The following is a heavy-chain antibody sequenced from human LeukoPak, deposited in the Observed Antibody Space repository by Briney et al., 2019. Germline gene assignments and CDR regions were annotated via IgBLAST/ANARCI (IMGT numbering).Heavy chain of an antibody. CDR3: ARIESPFDY. CDR2: IIPILGIA. Sequence: SVKVSCKASGGTFSSYAINWVRQAPGQGLEWMGRIIPILGIANYAQKFQGRVTITADKSTSTAYMELSSLRSEDTAVYYCARIESPFDYWGQGTLVTVSS. J-gene: IGHJ4*02. D-gene: IGHD5-24*01. CDR1: GGTFSSYA. V-gene: IGHV1-69*04.